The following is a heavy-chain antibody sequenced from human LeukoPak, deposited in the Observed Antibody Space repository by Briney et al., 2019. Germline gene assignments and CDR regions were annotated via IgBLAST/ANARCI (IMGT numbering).Heavy chain of an antibody. V-gene: IGHV3-48*01. J-gene: IGHJ6*03. CDR2: ISSSSSTI. CDR3: ARDLRASAGEEYYYYMDV. Sequence: GGSLRLSCLTSGFTFVNASMSWVRQAPGKGLEWVSYISSSSSTIYYADSVKGRFTISRDNAKNSLYLQMNSLRAEDTAVYYCARDLRASAGEEYYYYMDVWGKGTTVTVSS. CDR1: GFTFVNAS. D-gene: IGHD1-26*01.